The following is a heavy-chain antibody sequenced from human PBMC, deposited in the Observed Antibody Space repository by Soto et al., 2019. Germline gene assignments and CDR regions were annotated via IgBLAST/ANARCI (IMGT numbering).Heavy chain of an antibody. CDR3: ARSVDCSGGSCYPHYYYYMDV. J-gene: IGHJ6*03. CDR1: GYTFTGYY. CDR2: INPNSGGT. Sequence: ASVKVSCKASGYTFTGYYMHWVRQAPGQGLEWMGWINPNSGGTNYAQKFQGWVTMTRDTSISTAYMELSRLRSDDTAVYYCARSVDCSGGSCYPHYYYYMDVWGKGTTVTVSS. V-gene: IGHV1-2*04. D-gene: IGHD2-15*01.